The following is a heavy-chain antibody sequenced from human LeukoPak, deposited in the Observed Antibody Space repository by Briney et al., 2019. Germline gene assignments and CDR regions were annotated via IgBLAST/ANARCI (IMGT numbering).Heavy chain of an antibody. CDR3: ARLADSSGYDY. CDR1: GGTFNNYA. D-gene: IGHD3-22*01. J-gene: IGHJ4*02. Sequence: SVKVSCKASGGTFNNYAISWVRQASGQGLEWMGRIIPIFGIPNYAQKFQGRVTITADKSTSTAYMELSSLRSEDTAVYYCARLADSSGYDYWGQGTLVTVSS. CDR2: IIPIFGIP. V-gene: IGHV1-69*04.